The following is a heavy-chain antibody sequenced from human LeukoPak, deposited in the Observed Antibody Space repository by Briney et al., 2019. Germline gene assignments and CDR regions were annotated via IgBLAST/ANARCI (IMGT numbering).Heavy chain of an antibody. J-gene: IGHJ4*02. CDR3: ARRYCSSTSCYASDY. V-gene: IGHV3-21*01. CDR2: ISSSSSYI. Sequence: GGSLRLSCAASGFTFSSYSMNWVRQAPGKGREWVSSISSSSSYIYYADSVKGRFTISRDNAKNSLYLQMNSLRAEDTAVYYCARRYCSSTSCYASDYWGQGTLVTVSS. D-gene: IGHD2-2*01. CDR1: GFTFSSYS.